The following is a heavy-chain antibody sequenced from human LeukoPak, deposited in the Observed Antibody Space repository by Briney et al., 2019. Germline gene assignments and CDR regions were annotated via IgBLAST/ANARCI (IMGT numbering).Heavy chain of an antibody. CDR2: ISGSGGST. D-gene: IGHD6-19*01. J-gene: IGHJ5*02. Sequence: PGGSLRLSCAASGFTFSSYAMSWVRQAPGKGLEWVSAISGSGGSTYYADSVKGRFTISRDNSKNALYLQMNSLRAEDTAVYYCATTTYSSGWYGRDWFDPWGQGTLVTVSS. CDR1: GFTFSSYA. V-gene: IGHV3-23*01. CDR3: ATTTYSSGWYGRDWFDP.